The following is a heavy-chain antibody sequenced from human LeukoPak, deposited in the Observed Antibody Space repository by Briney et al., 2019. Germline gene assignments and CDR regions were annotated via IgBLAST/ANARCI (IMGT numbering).Heavy chain of an antibody. Sequence: PSETLSLTCTVSGGSLSRYYWSCIPGPPGKGLECIGNIFYTGRTKYNPSLKSRVTISVDTSKNQFSLKLSSVTAEDTAMYYCARSVHYYYDSASYGVAFDVWGQGTLVTVSS. V-gene: IGHV4-59*01. D-gene: IGHD3-22*01. J-gene: IGHJ3*01. CDR2: IFYTGRT. CDR1: GGSLSRYY. CDR3: ARSVHYYYDSASYGVAFDV.